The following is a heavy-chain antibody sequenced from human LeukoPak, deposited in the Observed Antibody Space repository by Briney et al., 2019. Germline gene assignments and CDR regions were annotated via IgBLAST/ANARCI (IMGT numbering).Heavy chain of an antibody. CDR1: GFTVSSNY. CDR2: IYSGGST. Sequence: GGSLRLSCAASGFTVSSNYMSWVRQAPGKGLEWVSVIYSGGSTYYADSVKGRFTISRHNSKNTLYLQMNSLRAEDTTVYYCASPGDYTYYYGMDVWGQGTTVTVSS. D-gene: IGHD4-17*01. V-gene: IGHV3-53*04. J-gene: IGHJ6*02. CDR3: ASPGDYTYYYGMDV.